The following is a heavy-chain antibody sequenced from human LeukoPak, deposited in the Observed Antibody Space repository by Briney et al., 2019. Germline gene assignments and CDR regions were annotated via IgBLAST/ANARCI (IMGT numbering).Heavy chain of an antibody. Sequence: SETLSLTCAVSDGSFSSHYWTWIRQPPGKGLEWIGYISYIGSTNYNPSLKSRVTISIDTSKNEFSLKLSSVTAADTAVYYCARDLVTVTKGFDIWGQGTMVSVSS. CDR2: ISYIGST. CDR1: DGSFSSHY. J-gene: IGHJ3*02. CDR3: ARDLVTVTKGFDI. D-gene: IGHD4-17*01. V-gene: IGHV4-59*11.